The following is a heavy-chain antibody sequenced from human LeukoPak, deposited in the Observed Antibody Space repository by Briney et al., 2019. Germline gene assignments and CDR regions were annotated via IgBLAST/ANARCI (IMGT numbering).Heavy chain of an antibody. CDR2: IGADNGNA. CDR3: ARVTYYYDRRGYYIEPVPPDY. D-gene: IGHD3-22*01. J-gene: IGHJ4*02. Sequence: GASVKVSCKASGYTFSNYGITWVRQAPGQGLEWMGWIGADNGNANYAQKVQGRVTMTTDTSTSTAYMELRSLRSDDTAVYYCARVTYYYDRRGYYIEPVPPDYWGQGTLVTVSS. CDR1: GYTFSNYG. V-gene: IGHV1-18*01.